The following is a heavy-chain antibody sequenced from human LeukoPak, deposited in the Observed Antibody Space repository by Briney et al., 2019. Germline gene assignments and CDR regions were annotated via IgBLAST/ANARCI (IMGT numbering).Heavy chain of an antibody. CDR3: ARDVYYVRMGGNWFDP. Sequence: SVKVSCKASAGTFSSYAISWVRQAPGQGLERLGGIIPIFGTANYAQKFQGRVTITADESTSTAYMELSSLRSEDTAVYYCARDVYYVRMGGNWFDPWGQGTLVTVSS. CDR2: IIPIFGTA. D-gene: IGHD3-10*02. CDR1: AGTFSSYA. J-gene: IGHJ5*02. V-gene: IGHV1-69*13.